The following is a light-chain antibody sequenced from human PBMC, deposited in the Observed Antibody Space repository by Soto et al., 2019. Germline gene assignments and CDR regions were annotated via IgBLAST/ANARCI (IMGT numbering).Light chain of an antibody. CDR3: QQYYSYPWT. V-gene: IGKV1-5*01. CDR1: QSISSW. CDR2: DAS. J-gene: IGKJ1*01. Sequence: DIQMTQSPSTLTASVGDRVTITCRASQSISSWLAWYQQKPGKAPKVLIYDASSLESGVPSRFSGSGSGTEFPLTISSLQPDDFATYYCQQYYSYPWTFGQGTKVEIK.